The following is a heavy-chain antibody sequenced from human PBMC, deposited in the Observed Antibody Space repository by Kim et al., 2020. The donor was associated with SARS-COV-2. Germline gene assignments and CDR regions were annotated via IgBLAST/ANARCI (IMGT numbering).Heavy chain of an antibody. CDR3: ARDWTDERAFDY. V-gene: IGHV1-18*01. CDR1: GYTFSGFA. D-gene: IGHD3-3*01. J-gene: IGHJ4*02. CDR2: IPVYNGQT. Sequence: ASVKVSCKASGYTFSGFAVSWVRQAPGQGLEWVGWIPVYNGQTHYAQMFQGRVTLTADTSATTAYMELRNLTSDDTAVYYCARDWTDERAFDYWGQGTLVTVPS.